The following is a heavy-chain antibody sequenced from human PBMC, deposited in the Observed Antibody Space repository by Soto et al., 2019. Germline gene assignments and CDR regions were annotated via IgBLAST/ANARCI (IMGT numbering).Heavy chain of an antibody. CDR1: GLTFSMAW. V-gene: IGHV3-15*07. CDR2: IKTKADGGTT. CDR3: TVDWGSGWYR. D-gene: IGHD6-19*01. J-gene: IGHJ4*02. Sequence: EVQLTESGGGLVKPGGSLTLSCAASGLTFSMAWMNWVRQAPGKGLEWVGRIKTKADGGTTDYAAPGKGRFTISRDDLKDTLYLQMNSLKIEDTGVYFCTVDWGSGWYRWGQGTLVTVSS.